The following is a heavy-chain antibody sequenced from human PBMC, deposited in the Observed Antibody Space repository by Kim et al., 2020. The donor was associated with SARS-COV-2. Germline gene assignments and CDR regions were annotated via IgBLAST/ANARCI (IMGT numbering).Heavy chain of an antibody. CDR2: IKQDGSEK. D-gene: IGHD4-17*01. V-gene: IGHV3-7*03. CDR3: ARAGQLWWQTVTTNYYGMDV. Sequence: GGSLRLSCAASGFTFSSYWMSWVRQAPGKGLEWVANIKQDGSEKYYVASVKGRFTISRDNAKNSLYLQMNSLRAEDTAVYYCARAGQLWWQTVTTNYYGMDVWGQGAPVTVSS. CDR1: GFTFSSYW. J-gene: IGHJ6*02.